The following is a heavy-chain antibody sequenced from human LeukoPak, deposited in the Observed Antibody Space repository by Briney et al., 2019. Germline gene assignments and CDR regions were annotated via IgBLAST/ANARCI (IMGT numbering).Heavy chain of an antibody. Sequence: GGSLRLSCAASGFTFSSYWMNWARQAPAKGLEWVASINHNGNVNYYVDSVKGRFTISRDNAKNSLYLQMSNLRAEDTAVYFCARGGGLDVWGQGATVTVSS. V-gene: IGHV3-7*04. CDR3: ARGGGLDV. J-gene: IGHJ6*02. CDR1: GFTFSSYW. CDR2: INHNGNVN.